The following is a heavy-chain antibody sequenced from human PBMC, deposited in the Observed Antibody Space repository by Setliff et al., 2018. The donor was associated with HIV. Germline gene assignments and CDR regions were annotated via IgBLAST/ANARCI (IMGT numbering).Heavy chain of an antibody. V-gene: IGHV3-21*01. CDR2: ISSSSSYI. D-gene: IGHD6-13*01. Sequence: GGSLRLSCAASGFTFSSYSMNWVRQAPGKGLEWVSSISSSSSYIYYADSVKGRFTISRDNAKNSLYLQMNSLRAEDTAVYYCAREYSSSWYSYYYYGMDVWGQGTTVTSP. CDR1: GFTFSSYS. CDR3: AREYSSSWYSYYYYGMDV. J-gene: IGHJ6*02.